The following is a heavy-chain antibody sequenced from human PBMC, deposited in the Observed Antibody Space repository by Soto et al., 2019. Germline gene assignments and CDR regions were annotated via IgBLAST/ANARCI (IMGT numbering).Heavy chain of an antibody. D-gene: IGHD1-1*01. V-gene: IGHV2-5*02. CDR3: AHRQGGYNWNDGDFDY. J-gene: IGHJ4*02. CDR2: IYWDNDK. Sequence: QITLKESGPTLVKPTQTLTLTCAVSGFSLTTDGVGVGWIRQPPGKALEYLVVIYWDNDKRYNPSLKSRLTITKDTSKNQVVLTMTNMDPVDTATYYCAHRQGGYNWNDGDFDYWGQGVLVTVSS. CDR1: GFSLTTDGVG.